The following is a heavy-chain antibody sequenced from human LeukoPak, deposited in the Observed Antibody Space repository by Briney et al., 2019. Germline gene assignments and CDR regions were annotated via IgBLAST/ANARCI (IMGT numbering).Heavy chain of an antibody. V-gene: IGHV4-38-2*01. CDR2: IYHSGST. Sequence: SETLSLTCAVSGYSISSGHYWGWIRQPPGKGLEWIGSIYHSGSTYYNPSLKSRVTISVDTSKNQFSLKLSSVTAADTAVYYCARQEGLGSGYYLWGQGTLVTVSS. CDR3: ARQEGLGSGYYL. D-gene: IGHD3-22*01. CDR1: GYSISSGHY. J-gene: IGHJ4*02.